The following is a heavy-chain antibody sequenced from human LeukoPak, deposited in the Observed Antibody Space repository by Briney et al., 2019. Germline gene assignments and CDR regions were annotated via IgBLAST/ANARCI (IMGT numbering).Heavy chain of an antibody. J-gene: IGHJ4*02. CDR1: GFTFSSYE. CDR3: ARWNDYGGNEGVDY. V-gene: IGHV3-48*03. D-gene: IGHD4-23*01. Sequence: GGSLRLSCAASGFTFSSYEMNWVRQAPGKGREWVSYISSSGSTIYYADSVKGRFTISRDNARNSLYLQMNSLRAEDTAVYYCARWNDYGGNEGVDYWGQGTLVTVSS. CDR2: ISSSGSTI.